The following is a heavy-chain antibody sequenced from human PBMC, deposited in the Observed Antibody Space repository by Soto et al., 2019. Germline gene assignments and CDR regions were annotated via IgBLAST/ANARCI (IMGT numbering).Heavy chain of an antibody. CDR3: AKGAYCGGDCYPPPGY. J-gene: IGHJ4*02. Sequence: EVKLLESGGGLVQPGGSLRLSCAASGFTFSSYAMSWVRQAPGKGLEWVSAISGSGGSTYYADSVKGRFTISRDNSKNTLYLQMNSLRAEDTAVYYCAKGAYCGGDCYPPPGYWGQGTLVTVSS. CDR2: ISGSGGST. CDR1: GFTFSSYA. V-gene: IGHV3-23*01. D-gene: IGHD2-21*02.